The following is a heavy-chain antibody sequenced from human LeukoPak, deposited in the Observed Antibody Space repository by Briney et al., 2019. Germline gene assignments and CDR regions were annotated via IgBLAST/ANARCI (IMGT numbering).Heavy chain of an antibody. Sequence: GGSLRLSCAASGFTFSSYSMNWVRQAPGKGLEWVSSISSSSSYIYYADSVKGRFTISRDNAKNSLYLQMNSLRAEVTAVYYCARDLKAKLRYFDWLLYPSFDYWGQGTLVTVSS. CDR3: ARDLKAKLRYFDWLLYPSFDY. V-gene: IGHV3-21*01. J-gene: IGHJ4*02. CDR1: GFTFSSYS. CDR2: ISSSSSYI. D-gene: IGHD3-9*01.